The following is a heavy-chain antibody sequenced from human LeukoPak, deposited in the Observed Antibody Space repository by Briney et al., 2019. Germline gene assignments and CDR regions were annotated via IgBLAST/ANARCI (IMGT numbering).Heavy chain of an antibody. CDR2: ISGHASST. CDR3: ARGISYYERSGNHGYFDY. D-gene: IGHD3-22*01. Sequence: PGGSLRLSCAVSGFSFSNYWMHWVRQVPGKGLVWVSRISGHASSTSYADSVKGRFTISRDNAKNTLYLQMDSLSAEDTAVCYCARGISYYERSGNHGYFDYWGQGTLVPVSS. J-gene: IGHJ4*02. V-gene: IGHV3-74*01. CDR1: GFSFSNYW.